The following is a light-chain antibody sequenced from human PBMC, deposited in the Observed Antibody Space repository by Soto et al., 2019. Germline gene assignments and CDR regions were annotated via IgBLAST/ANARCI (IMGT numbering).Light chain of an antibody. CDR2: GAS. J-gene: IGKJ4*01. V-gene: IGKV3-15*01. Sequence: EIVMTQSPATLSVSPGERATLSCRASQSVRFNLAWYQQKPGQGPRLLIYGASTRATGIPARFSGSGSGTEFTLAISSLQSEDFAVYYCQQRSNWLTFGGGTKVEIK. CDR3: QQRSNWLT. CDR1: QSVRFN.